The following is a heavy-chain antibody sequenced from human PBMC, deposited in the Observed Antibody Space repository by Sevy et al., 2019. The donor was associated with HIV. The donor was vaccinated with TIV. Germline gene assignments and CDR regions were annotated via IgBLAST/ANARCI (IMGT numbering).Heavy chain of an antibody. CDR2: IYSGGSN. D-gene: IGHD6-13*01. V-gene: IGHV3-53*01. J-gene: IGHJ4*02. CDR3: ATSGYSSSWYALDY. Sequence: GGSLRLSCAASGFTVSSKYMTWVRQAPGKGLEWVSLIYSGGSNYYVESVKGRFTISRDNSRNTVYLKINSLGAEDTSVYYCATSGYSSSWYALDYWGQGALVTVSS. CDR1: GFTVSSKY.